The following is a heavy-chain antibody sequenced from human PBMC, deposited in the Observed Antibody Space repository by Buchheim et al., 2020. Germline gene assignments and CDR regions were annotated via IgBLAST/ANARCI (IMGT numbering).Heavy chain of an antibody. J-gene: IGHJ4*02. CDR2: LSGSGSNT. CDR1: GFTFNNYA. D-gene: IGHD4-17*01. Sequence: EVQLLESGGGLVQPGGSLRLSCAASGFTFNNYAMSWVRQAPGKGLEWVSALSGSGSNTYYADSVKGWFTISRDNSKNTLYLQMNSLRAEDTALYYCTKDMNGDYVFDYWGQGTL. V-gene: IGHV3-23*01. CDR3: TKDMNGDYVFDY.